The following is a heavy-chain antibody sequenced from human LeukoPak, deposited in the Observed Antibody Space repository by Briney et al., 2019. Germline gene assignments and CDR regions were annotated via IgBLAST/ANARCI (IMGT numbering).Heavy chain of an antibody. V-gene: IGHV4-30-4*07. D-gene: IGHD5-18*01. J-gene: IGHJ4*02. Sequence: SETLSLTCVVSGGSVSSGGYSWWWVRQAPGKGLEWIGYVFTTGTTYYNPSLNSRVTISLDMSKNQFSLKLRSVTAADTAVYFCVRGVTRGYIYADWGQGTLVTVSS. CDR2: VFTTGTT. CDR3: VRGVTRGYIYAD. CDR1: GGSVSSGGYS.